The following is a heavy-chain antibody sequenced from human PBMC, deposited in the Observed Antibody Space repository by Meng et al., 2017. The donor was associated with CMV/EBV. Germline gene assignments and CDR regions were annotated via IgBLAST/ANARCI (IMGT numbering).Heavy chain of an antibody. CDR1: GFTFSDYY. D-gene: IGHD6-19*01. V-gene: IGHV1-2*02. Sequence: QVQRRQSGAEMKKPGASVKVPCTTSGFTFSDYYIHWVRQAPGQGLEWMGWVNSNNDATNYARKFQGRVSMTRDTSISTAHMELSRLMSDDTAVYYCVRSSGWSLFDYWGQGTLVTVSS. J-gene: IGHJ4*02. CDR2: VNSNNDAT. CDR3: VRSSGWSLFDY.